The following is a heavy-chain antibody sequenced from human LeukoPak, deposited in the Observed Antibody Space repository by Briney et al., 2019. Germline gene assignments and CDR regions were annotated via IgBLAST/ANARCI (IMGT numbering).Heavy chain of an antibody. J-gene: IGHJ4*02. V-gene: IGHV3-21*01. D-gene: IGHD3-3*01. CDR3: ARIRPHFGVVIINANDY. Sequence: PGRSLRLSCAASGFTFNSYSMNWVRQAPGKGLEWVSSISSSSSYIYYADSVKGRFTISRDNAKNSLYLQMNSLRAEDTAVYYCARIRPHFGVVIINANDYWGQGTLVTVSS. CDR1: GFTFNSYS. CDR2: ISSSSSYI.